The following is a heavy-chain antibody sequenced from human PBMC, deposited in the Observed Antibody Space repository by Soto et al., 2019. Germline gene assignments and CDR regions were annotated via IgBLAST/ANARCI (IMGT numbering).Heavy chain of an antibody. CDR1: GFTFSSYW. CDR3: ASGGEDVVVAAAMLGEVDYYYGMDV. Sequence: EVQLVESGGGLVQPGGSLRLSCAASGFTFSSYWMHWVRQAPGKGLVWVSRINSDGSSTSYADSVKGRFTISRDNAKNTLYLQMNSMRAEDTAVYYCASGGEDVVVAAAMLGEVDYYYGMDVWGQGTTVTVSS. V-gene: IGHV3-74*01. D-gene: IGHD2-2*01. CDR2: INSDGSST. J-gene: IGHJ6*02.